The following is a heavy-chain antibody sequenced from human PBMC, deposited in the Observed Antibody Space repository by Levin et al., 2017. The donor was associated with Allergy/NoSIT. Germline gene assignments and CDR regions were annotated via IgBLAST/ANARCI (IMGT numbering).Heavy chain of an antibody. J-gene: IGHJ5*01. CDR2: FYTGTRT. CDR1: GVAITRGNFY. V-gene: IGHV4-61*09. Sequence: PSETLSLTCNVSGVAITRGNFYFSWIRQPAGKGLEWIGHFYTGTRTTYYNPSLNSRVTISADTSKNQFSLRLTSVTAADTAVYFCARGRQWPDSWGQGAQVTVSS. CDR3: ARGRQWPDS. D-gene: IGHD6-19*01.